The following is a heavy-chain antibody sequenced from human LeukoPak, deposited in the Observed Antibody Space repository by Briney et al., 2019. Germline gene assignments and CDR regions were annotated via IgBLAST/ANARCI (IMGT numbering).Heavy chain of an antibody. CDR2: INNDGSDT. CDR3: ARVGHDYDVDY. Sequence: GGSLRLSCAASGFTFSSYWMHWVRQAPGKGMEWVSRINNDGSDTTYADSVKGRFTISRDNAKNTLSLQMTSLRAEDTAVYYCARVGHDYDVDYWGQGTLVTVSP. CDR1: GFTFSSYW. V-gene: IGHV3-74*01. J-gene: IGHJ4*02. D-gene: IGHD4-17*01.